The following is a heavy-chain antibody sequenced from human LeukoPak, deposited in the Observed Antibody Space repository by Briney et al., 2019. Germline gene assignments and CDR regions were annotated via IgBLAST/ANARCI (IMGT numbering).Heavy chain of an antibody. CDR2: INWNGGST. D-gene: IGHD3-22*01. J-gene: IGHJ5*02. V-gene: IGHV3-20*04. CDR3: ARQTSPNYYDSSGYWGA. Sequence: GGSLRLSCAASGFTFDDYGMRWIRQAPGKGLEWVSGINWNGGSTGYADSVKGRFTISRDNAKNSLYLQMNSLRAEDTALYYCARQTSPNYYDSSGYWGAWGQGTLVTVSS. CDR1: GFTFDDYG.